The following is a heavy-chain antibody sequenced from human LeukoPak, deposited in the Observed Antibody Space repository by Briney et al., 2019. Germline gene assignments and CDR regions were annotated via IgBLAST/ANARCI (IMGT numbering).Heavy chain of an antibody. Sequence: GGSLRLSCAASRLTLSGYSMDWVRQAPGKGLEWVSYISISSTSIYYADSVKGRFTISRDNAKNSLYLQMNSLRDEDTGVYYCVSDGTWYYYWGQGTLVTVSS. V-gene: IGHV3-48*02. CDR1: RLTLSGYS. CDR3: VSDGTWYYY. CDR2: ISISSTSI. D-gene: IGHD3/OR15-3a*01. J-gene: IGHJ4*02.